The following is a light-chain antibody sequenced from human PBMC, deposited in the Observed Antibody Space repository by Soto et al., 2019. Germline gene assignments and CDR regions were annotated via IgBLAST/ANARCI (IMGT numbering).Light chain of an antibody. J-gene: IGKJ4*01. CDR3: QQTYSVPLT. V-gene: IGKV1-39*01. CDR2: AAS. Sequence: ESQMTQSPSSLSESLGDRVTITCRASQYISNYLNWYQQKPGEDPKLLIHAASSVQSGVSSRFSGSGSATDFTLTINSLQAEDSATYYCQQTYSVPLTVGGGTKVDIK. CDR1: QYISNY.